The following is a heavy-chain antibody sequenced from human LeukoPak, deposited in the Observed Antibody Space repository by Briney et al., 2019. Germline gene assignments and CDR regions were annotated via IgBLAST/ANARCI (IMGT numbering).Heavy chain of an antibody. CDR1: GGTFSSYA. CDR3: ARGSSPPMTTVTTFDY. CDR2: ITPIFGTA. V-gene: IGHV1-69*01. Sequence: ASVKVSCKASGGTFSSYAISWVRQAPGQGLEWMGGITPIFGTANYAQKFQGRVTITADESTSTAYMELSSLRSEDTAVYYCARGSSPPMTTVTTFDYWGQGTLVTVSS. D-gene: IGHD4-11*01. J-gene: IGHJ4*02.